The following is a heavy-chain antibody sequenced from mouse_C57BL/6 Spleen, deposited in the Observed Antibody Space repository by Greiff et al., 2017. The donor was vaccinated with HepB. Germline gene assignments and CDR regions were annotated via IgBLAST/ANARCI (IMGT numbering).Heavy chain of an antibody. CDR2: ISGGGGNT. CDR3: ARQGTTVVGYFDY. V-gene: IGHV5-9*01. Sequence: DVKLVESGGGLVKPGGSLKLSCAASGFTFSSYTMSWVRQTPEKRLEWVATISGGGGNTYYPDSVKGRFTISRDNAKNTLYLQMSSLRSEDTALYYCARQGTTVVGYFDYWGQGTTLTVSS. D-gene: IGHD1-1*01. J-gene: IGHJ2*01. CDR1: GFTFSSYT.